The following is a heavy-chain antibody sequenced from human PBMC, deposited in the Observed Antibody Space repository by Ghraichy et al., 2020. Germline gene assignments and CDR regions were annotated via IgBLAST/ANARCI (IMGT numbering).Heavy chain of an antibody. V-gene: IGHV3-30*18. D-gene: IGHD7-27*01. Sequence: GGSLRLSCAASGFTFSSYGMHWVRQAPGKGLEWVAVISYDGSNKYYADSVKGRFTISRDNSKNTLYLQMNSLRAEDTAVYYCAKNPGDQREEYYYYYYGMDVWGQGTTVTVSS. J-gene: IGHJ6*02. CDR1: GFTFSSYG. CDR3: AKNPGDQREEYYYYYYGMDV. CDR2: ISYDGSNK.